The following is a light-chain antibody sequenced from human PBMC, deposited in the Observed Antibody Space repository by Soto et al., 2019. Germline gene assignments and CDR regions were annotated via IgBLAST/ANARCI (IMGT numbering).Light chain of an antibody. J-gene: IGKJ1*01. Sequence: IQMTQSPSTLSDTVGDRVTITCRASQTISSWLAWYQQKPGKAPKLLIYAASSLQTGVPSRFSGSRSGTDFALTISSLQREDFATYYCQQADSCPRTFGQGTKVDIK. CDR3: QQADSCPRT. CDR2: AAS. CDR1: QTISSW. V-gene: IGKV1-5*01.